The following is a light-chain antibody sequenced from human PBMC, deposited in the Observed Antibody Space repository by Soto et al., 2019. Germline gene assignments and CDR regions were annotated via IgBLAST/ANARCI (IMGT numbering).Light chain of an antibody. J-gene: IGLJ1*01. Sequence: QSVLTQPASVSGSPGQSITISCTGTSSDVGNYNYVSWYQQYPGRVPKLLIYMASNRPSGVSNRFSGSKSGNTASLTISGLQAEDEADYFCTSPTPGSLYVFGTGTKVNVL. V-gene: IGLV2-14*01. CDR2: MAS. CDR3: TSPTPGSLYV. CDR1: SSDVGNYNY.